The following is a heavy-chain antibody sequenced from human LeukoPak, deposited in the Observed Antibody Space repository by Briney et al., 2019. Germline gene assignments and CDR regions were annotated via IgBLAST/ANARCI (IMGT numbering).Heavy chain of an antibody. Sequence: PGGSLRLSCAASGFTFDDYAMHWVRQAPGQGLEWVSLITGEGGRAYYSDSVKGRFTLSRDNRKNSLFLQMNSLRPDDTAFYYCTKDKYGGNRPAFDIWGQGTMVTVSS. V-gene: IGHV3-43*02. D-gene: IGHD5-12*01. CDR2: ITGEGGRA. J-gene: IGHJ3*02. CDR3: TKDKYGGNRPAFDI. CDR1: GFTFDDYA.